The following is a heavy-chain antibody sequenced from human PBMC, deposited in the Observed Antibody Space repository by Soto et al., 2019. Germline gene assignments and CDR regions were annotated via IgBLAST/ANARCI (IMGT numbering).Heavy chain of an antibody. CDR3: ATTYGSGSAHFDS. V-gene: IGHV1-69*02. J-gene: IGHJ4*02. D-gene: IGHD3-10*01. Sequence: QVQLVQSGAEVKKPGSSVRVSCSASEGTFNRYTINWVRQAPGQRLEWVGRVNPIVGMSSSASKFQGRVSICADKSPSTAYKATTSLKSEDTAVYYCATTYGSGSAHFDSWGQGTLVTVS. CDR1: EGTFNRYT. CDR2: VNPIVGMS.